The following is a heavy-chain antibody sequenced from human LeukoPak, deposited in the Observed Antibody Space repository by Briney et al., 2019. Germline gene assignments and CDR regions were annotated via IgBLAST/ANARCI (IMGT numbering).Heavy chain of an antibody. Sequence: GGSLRLSCAASGFTFNSYSMNWVRQAPGKGLEWVSSITSSSSYINYADSVKGRFTISRDNAKNSLYLQMNSLRAEDTAVYYCATYYGGGYMDVWGKGTTVTGTS. CDR1: GFTFNSYS. CDR2: ITSSSSYI. V-gene: IGHV3-21*01. CDR3: ATYYGGGYMDV. J-gene: IGHJ6*03. D-gene: IGHD3-22*01.